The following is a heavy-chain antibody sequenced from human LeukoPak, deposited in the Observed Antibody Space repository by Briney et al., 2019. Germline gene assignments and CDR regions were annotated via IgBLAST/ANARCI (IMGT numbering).Heavy chain of an antibody. V-gene: IGHV3-23*01. CDR2: ISGSGGTT. CDR1: GFTFSTYA. Sequence: GGSLRLSCAASGFTFSTYAMNWVRQTPGKGLEWVSFISGSGGTTYYADSVKGRFTISRDNSKNTLYLQMSSLRAEDTAVYYCAKVPGGQQLALWYFDLWGRGTLVTVSS. CDR3: AKVPGGQQLALWYFDL. J-gene: IGHJ2*01. D-gene: IGHD6-13*01.